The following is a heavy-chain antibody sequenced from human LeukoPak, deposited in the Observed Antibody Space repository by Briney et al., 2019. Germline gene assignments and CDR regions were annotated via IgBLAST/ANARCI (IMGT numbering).Heavy chain of an antibody. J-gene: IGHJ4*02. CDR3: ARSEADIVATIVDY. Sequence: ASVKVSCKASGSTFSSYAISWVRQAPGQGLEWMGGIIPIFGTANYAQKFQGRVTITADESTSTAYMELSSLRSEDTAVYYCARSEADIVATIVDYWGQGTLVTVSS. D-gene: IGHD5-12*01. CDR2: IIPIFGTA. CDR1: GSTFSSYA. V-gene: IGHV1-69*01.